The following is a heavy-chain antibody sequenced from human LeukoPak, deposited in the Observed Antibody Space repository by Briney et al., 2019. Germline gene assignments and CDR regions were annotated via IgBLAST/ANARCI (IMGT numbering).Heavy chain of an antibody. J-gene: IGHJ4*02. CDR3: AKARYSSSWSYYFDY. CDR1: GFTFDDYA. CDR2: ISWNSGSI. Sequence: PGGSLRLSCAASGFTFDDYAMHWVRQAPGKGLEWVSGISWNSGSIGYADSVKGRFTISRDNAKNSLYLQMNSLRAEDMALYYCAKARYSSSWSYYFDYWGQGTLVTVSS. D-gene: IGHD6-13*01. V-gene: IGHV3-9*03.